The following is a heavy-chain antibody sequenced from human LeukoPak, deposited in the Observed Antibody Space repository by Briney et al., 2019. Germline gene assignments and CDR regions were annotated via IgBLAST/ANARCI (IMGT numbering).Heavy chain of an antibody. CDR1: GFTVSSNY. V-gene: IGHV3-23*01. CDR2: ISGSGGST. Sequence: PGGSLRLSCAASGFTVSSNYMSWVRQAPGKGLEWVSAISGSGGSTYYADSVKGRFTISRDNSKNTLYLQMNSLRAEDTAVYYCAMVITYDSSGFDYWGQGTLVTVSS. D-gene: IGHD3-22*01. CDR3: AMVITYDSSGFDY. J-gene: IGHJ4*02.